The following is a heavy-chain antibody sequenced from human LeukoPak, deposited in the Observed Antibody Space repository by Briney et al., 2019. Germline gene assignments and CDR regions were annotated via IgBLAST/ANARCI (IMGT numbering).Heavy chain of an antibody. CDR1: GYTFTSYG. CDR2: ISAYNGNT. J-gene: IGHJ4*02. D-gene: IGHD1-26*01. Sequence: ASVKVSCKASGYTFTSYGISWVRQAPGQGLEWMGWISAYNGNTNYAQKLQGRVTMTTDTSTSTAYMELRSLRSDDTAVYYCARHLSAHSGSYTGFDYWGQGTLVTVSS. V-gene: IGHV1-18*01. CDR3: ARHLSAHSGSYTGFDY.